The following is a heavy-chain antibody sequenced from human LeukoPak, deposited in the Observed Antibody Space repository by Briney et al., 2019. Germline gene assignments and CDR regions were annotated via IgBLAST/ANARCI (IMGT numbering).Heavy chain of an antibody. D-gene: IGHD3-9*01. Sequence: ASVKVSCKASGYTFTGYCIHWVRQAPGQGLEWMGWINPNKGGTHYAQKFQDRVTMTRDTSISTAYMELRGLTSDDTAVYYCARGGYFDWLEGDYWGQGTLVTVSS. V-gene: IGHV1-2*02. CDR1: GYTFTGYC. CDR3: ARGGYFDWLEGDY. CDR2: INPNKGGT. J-gene: IGHJ4*02.